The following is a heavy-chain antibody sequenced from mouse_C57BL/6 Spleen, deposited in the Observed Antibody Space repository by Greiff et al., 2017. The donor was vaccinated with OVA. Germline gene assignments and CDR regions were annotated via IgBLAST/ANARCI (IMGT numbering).Heavy chain of an antibody. CDR2: IYPGSGST. J-gene: IGHJ3*01. CDR3: ARGVLYDGYYWFAY. D-gene: IGHD2-3*01. V-gene: IGHV1-55*01. Sequence: QVQLQQPGAELVKPGASVKMSCKASGYTFTSYWITWVKQRPGQGLEWIGDIYPGSGSTNYNEKFKSKATLTVDTSSSTAYMQLSSLTSEDSAVYFCARGVLYDGYYWFAYWGQGTLVTVSA. CDR1: GYTFTSYW.